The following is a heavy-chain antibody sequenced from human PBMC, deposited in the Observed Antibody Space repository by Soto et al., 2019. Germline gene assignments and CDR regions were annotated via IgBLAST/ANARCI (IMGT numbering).Heavy chain of an antibody. CDR2: ISAYNGNT. J-gene: IGHJ5*02. V-gene: IGHV1-18*01. D-gene: IGHD3-10*01. CDR3: ARVWFGESTHANNWFDP. Sequence: QVQLVQSGAEVKKPGDSVKVSCKASGYTFTSYGISWVRQAPGQGLEWMGWISAYNGNTNYAQKLQGRVTMTTDTSTSTAYMELRSLRSDDTAVYYCARVWFGESTHANNWFDPWGQGTLVTVSS. CDR1: GYTFTSYG.